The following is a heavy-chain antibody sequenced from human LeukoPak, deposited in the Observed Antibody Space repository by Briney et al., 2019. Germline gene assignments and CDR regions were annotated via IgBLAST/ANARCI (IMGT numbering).Heavy chain of an antibody. J-gene: IGHJ4*02. V-gene: IGHV4-39*07. CDR2: IYYSGST. CDR3: AKEWGIVGATDYFDY. CDR1: GGSISSSSYY. Sequence: SETLSLTCTVSGGSISSSSYYWGWIRQPPGKGLEWVGNIYYSGSTYYNPSLKSRVTISVDTSKNQFSLKLSSVTAADTAVYYCAKEWGIVGATDYFDYWGQGTLVTVSS. D-gene: IGHD1-26*01.